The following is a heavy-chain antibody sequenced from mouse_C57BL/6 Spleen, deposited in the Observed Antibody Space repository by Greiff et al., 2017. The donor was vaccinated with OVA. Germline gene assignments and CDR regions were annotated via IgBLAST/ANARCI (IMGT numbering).Heavy chain of an antibody. CDR2: IHPNSGST. CDR1: GYTFTSYW. J-gene: IGHJ4*01. Sequence: QVQLQQPGAELVKPGASVKLSCKASGYTFTSYWMHWVKQRPGQGLEWIGMIHPNSGSTNYHEKFKSKATLPVDKSSSTAYMQRSSLTSEDSAVYYGALTTIVAPAAMDYWGQGTSVTVSS. CDR3: ALTTIVAPAAMDY. V-gene: IGHV1-64*01. D-gene: IGHD1-1*01.